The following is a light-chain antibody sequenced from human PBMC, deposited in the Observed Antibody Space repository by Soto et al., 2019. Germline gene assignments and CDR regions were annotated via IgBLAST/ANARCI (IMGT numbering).Light chain of an antibody. V-gene: IGKV3-15*01. Sequence: EIVMTQSPATLSVSEGERATLSCRASQSIRNNLAWYQRKPGQAPRLLILGASTRATGIPDRFSGSGSGTAVTLTISSLQSEDFAVYYCQQYRNWPLLTFGGGTKVEIK. CDR1: QSIRNN. J-gene: IGKJ4*01. CDR3: QQYRNWPLLT. CDR2: GAS.